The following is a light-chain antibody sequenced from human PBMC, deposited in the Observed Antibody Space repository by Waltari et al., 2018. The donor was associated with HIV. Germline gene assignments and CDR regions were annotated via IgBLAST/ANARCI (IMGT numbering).Light chain of an antibody. J-gene: IGLJ3*02. V-gene: IGLV2-14*03. CDR2: EVT. CDR3: STHTADHTLA. Sequence: QSTLTQPASVSGSPGQSVTISCIGTASDFGPYTYVSWYQQHPGNVPKVIIYEVTSRPSGVSHRFSASKSGNTASLTISRLQPEDEAVYFCSTHTADHTLAFGGGTHLTVL. CDR1: ASDFGPYTY.